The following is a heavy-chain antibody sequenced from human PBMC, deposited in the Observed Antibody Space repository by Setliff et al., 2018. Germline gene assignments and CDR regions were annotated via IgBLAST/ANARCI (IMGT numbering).Heavy chain of an antibody. D-gene: IGHD6-13*01. CDR1: GGSFSGYY. J-gene: IGHJ4*02. V-gene: IGHV4-34*01. CDR2: INHSGST. CDR3: ARGGQQPYYFDY. Sequence: SETLSLTCAVYGGSFSGYYWSWIRQPPGKGLEWIGEINHSGSTNYNPSLKSRVTISVDTSKNQFSLKVTSVTAADTAVYYCARGGQQPYYFDYWGQGTLVTVSS.